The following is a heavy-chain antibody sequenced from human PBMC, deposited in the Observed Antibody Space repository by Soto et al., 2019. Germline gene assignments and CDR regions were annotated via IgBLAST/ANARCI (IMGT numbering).Heavy chain of an antibody. CDR1: GDSVSANSAA. Sequence: SQTLSLTCVLSGDSVSANSAAWNWIRQSPSRGLEWLGRAYYRSRWNYDYAESVKSRMTITPDTSNKQISLELNSVTPEDTAVYYCVRQPRAPLALYGMDVWGQGTTVTVSS. J-gene: IGHJ6*02. V-gene: IGHV6-1*01. CDR2: AYYRSRWNY. CDR3: VRQPRAPLALYGMDV.